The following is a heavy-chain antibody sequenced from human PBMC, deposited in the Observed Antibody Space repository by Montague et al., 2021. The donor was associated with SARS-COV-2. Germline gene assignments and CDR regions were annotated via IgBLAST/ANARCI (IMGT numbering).Heavy chain of an antibody. CDR2: VFYSGSN. D-gene: IGHD3-10*01. V-gene: IGHV4-59*01. CDR3: ASDIGGDGVMDV. CDR1: GGSINSKY. J-gene: IGHJ6*02. Sequence: SETLSLTCTVSGGSINSKYWSWIRQPPGKGLEWIGNVFYSGSNNYNPSLKSRVTISVDTSKNQFSLKVSAVTAADTAVYFCASDIGGDGVMDVWGQGTTVSVSS.